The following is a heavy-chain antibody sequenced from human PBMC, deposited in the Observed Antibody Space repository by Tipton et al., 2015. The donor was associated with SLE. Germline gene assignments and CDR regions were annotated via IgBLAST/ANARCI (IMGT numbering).Heavy chain of an antibody. D-gene: IGHD3-10*01. J-gene: IGHJ4*02. V-gene: IGHV4-34*01. CDR1: GGSFSGYY. CDR2: INHSGST. Sequence: TLSLTCAVYGGSFSGYYWSWIRQPPGKGLEWIGEINHSGSTNYNPSLKGRLTISVDTSKTQFSLKLSSVTAADTAVYYCASLRTEYYYGSRADYWGQGPLVTVSS. CDR3: ASLRTEYYYGSRADY.